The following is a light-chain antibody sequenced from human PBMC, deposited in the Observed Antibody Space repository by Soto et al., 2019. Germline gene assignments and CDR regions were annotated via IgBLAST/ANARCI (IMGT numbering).Light chain of an antibody. V-gene: IGKV3-15*01. CDR2: GSF. CDR3: QQYNDRPPIT. J-gene: IGKJ5*01. Sequence: EIVMTQYPVTLSASPGESATLSGRASQSVDNNVAWYQQTPGQAPRLLIVGSFARATGIPARFSGSGSGSEFTLTISGLQSEDFAFYYCQQYNDRPPITFGQGTRLEIK. CDR1: QSVDNN.